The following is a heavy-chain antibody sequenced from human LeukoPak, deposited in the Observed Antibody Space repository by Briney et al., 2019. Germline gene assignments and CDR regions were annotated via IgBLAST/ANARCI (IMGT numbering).Heavy chain of an antibody. Sequence: GASVKVSCKASGYTFTGYYMHWVRQAPGQGLEWMGWINPNSGGTNYAQKFQGRVTMTRDTSISTAYMELSSLRSEDTAVYYCARVLGLHYYMDVWGKGTTVTVSS. D-gene: IGHD3/OR15-3a*01. CDR3: ARVLGLHYYMDV. J-gene: IGHJ6*03. V-gene: IGHV1-2*02. CDR2: INPNSGGT. CDR1: GYTFTGYY.